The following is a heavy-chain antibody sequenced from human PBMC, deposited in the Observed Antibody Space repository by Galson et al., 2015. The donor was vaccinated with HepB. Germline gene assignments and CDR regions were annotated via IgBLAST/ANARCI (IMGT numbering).Heavy chain of an antibody. D-gene: IGHD1-26*01. CDR3: AGQVGTDAFDI. V-gene: IGHV1-69*04. CDR2: IIPIFDLA. J-gene: IGHJ3*02. Sequence: SVKVSCKASGGTFNTYAISWVRQAPGQGLEWMGRIIPIFDLANYAQKFQGRVTITADKSTSTAYMELSSLRSEDTAVYYCAGQVGTDAFDIWGQGTMVTVSS. CDR1: GGTFNTYA.